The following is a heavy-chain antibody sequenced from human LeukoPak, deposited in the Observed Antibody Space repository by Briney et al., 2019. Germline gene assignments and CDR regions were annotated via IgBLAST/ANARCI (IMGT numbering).Heavy chain of an antibody. Sequence: PGGSLRLSCAASRFTFSSYAMSWVRQAPGKGLEWVSVIYSGGSTYYADSVKGRFTISRDNSKNTLYLQMNSLRAEDTAVYYCARQGSSGWVDYWGQETLVTVSS. D-gene: IGHD6-13*01. J-gene: IGHJ4*02. CDR1: RFTFSSYA. CDR3: ARQGSSGWVDY. CDR2: IYSGGST. V-gene: IGHV3-66*04.